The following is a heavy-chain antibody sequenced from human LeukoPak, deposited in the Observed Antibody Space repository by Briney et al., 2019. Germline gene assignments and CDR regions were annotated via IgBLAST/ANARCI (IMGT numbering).Heavy chain of an antibody. D-gene: IGHD2-21*02. V-gene: IGHV1-46*01. Sequence: GASVKVSCKASGYTFTSYYMHWVRQAPGQGLEWMGIINPSGGSTSYAQIFQGRVTMTRDTSTGTVYMELSSLRSEDTAVYYCARGRLPYCGGDCFSGYFDYWGQGALVTVSS. CDR3: ARGRLPYCGGDCFSGYFDY. CDR1: GYTFTSYY. CDR2: INPSGGST. J-gene: IGHJ4*02.